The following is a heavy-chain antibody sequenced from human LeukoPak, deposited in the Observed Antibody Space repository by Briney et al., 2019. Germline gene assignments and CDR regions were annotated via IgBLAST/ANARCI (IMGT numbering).Heavy chain of an antibody. J-gene: IGHJ4*02. V-gene: IGHV4-59*01. CDR3: ARSGSSGYYY. CDR1: GASISSYY. D-gene: IGHD3-22*01. Sequence: PSETLSLTCTVSGASISSYYWTWIRQPPGKGLEWIGYIHYSGSSNHNPSLKSRATISVDTSKNQISLKLSSVTAADTAVYYCARSGSSGYYYWGQGTLVIVSS. CDR2: IHYSGSS.